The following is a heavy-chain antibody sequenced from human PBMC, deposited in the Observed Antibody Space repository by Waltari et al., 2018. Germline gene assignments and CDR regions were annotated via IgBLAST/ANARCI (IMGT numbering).Heavy chain of an antibody. CDR1: GFTFSSYE. Sequence: EVQLVESGGGLVQPGGSLRLSCAASGFTFSSYEMNWVRQAPGKGLEWVSYISSSGSTVYYAGSVKGRFTISRDNAKNSLYLQMNSLRAEDTAVYYCASPDTAPEGYGGNSHGIPSPYYYGMDVWGQGTTVTVSS. D-gene: IGHD5-18*01. J-gene: IGHJ6*02. V-gene: IGHV3-48*03. CDR3: ASPDTAPEGYGGNSHGIPSPYYYGMDV. CDR2: ISSSGSTV.